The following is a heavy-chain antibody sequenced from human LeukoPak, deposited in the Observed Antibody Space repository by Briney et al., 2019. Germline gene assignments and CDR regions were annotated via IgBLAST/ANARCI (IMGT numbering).Heavy chain of an antibody. CDR2: ISSSGSTI. Sequence: GGSLRLSCAASGFTFSDYYMSWIRQAPGEGLEWVSYISSSGSTIYYADSVKGRFTISRDNAKNSLYLQMNGLRAEDTAVYYCARDDYPSGSLGMDVWGQGTAVTVSS. CDR1: GFTFSDYY. D-gene: IGHD3-10*01. CDR3: ARDDYPSGSLGMDV. J-gene: IGHJ6*02. V-gene: IGHV3-11*01.